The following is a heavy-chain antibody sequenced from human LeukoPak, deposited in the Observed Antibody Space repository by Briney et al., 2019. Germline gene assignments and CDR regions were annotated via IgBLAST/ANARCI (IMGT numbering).Heavy chain of an antibody. CDR1: GGSISSYY. CDR3: AGLNEHVGEFQGSFDI. Sequence: SETLSLTCTVSGGSISSYYWSWIRQPAGKGLEWIGRIYTSGSTNYNPSLKSRVTMSVDTSKNQFSLKLSSVTAADTAVYYCAGLNEHVGEFQGSFDIWGQGTMVTVSS. V-gene: IGHV4-4*07. CDR2: IYTSGST. D-gene: IGHD3-16*01. J-gene: IGHJ3*02.